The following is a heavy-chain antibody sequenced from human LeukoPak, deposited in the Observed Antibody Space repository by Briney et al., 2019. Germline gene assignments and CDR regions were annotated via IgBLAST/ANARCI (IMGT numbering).Heavy chain of an antibody. CDR2: ISSRGSSL. J-gene: IGHJ4*02. V-gene: IGHV3-48*03. Sequence: GGSLRLSCAASGFTFSTYEMDWVRQAPGKELEWVSYISSRGSSLYYADSVKGRFTISRDNAKNSLYLQMSSLRVEDTAVYYCARGAAGGDFDYWGQGTLVTVSS. D-gene: IGHD2-15*01. CDR1: GFTFSTYE. CDR3: ARGAAGGDFDY.